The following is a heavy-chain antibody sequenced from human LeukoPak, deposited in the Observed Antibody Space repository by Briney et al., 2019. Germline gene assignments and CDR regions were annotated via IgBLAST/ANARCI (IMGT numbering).Heavy chain of an antibody. Sequence: GGSLRLSCAASGFTVSSNYISWVRQAPGKGLEWVSVIYSGGSTYYADSVKGRFTISRDNSKNTLYLQMNSLRAEDTAVYYCARVADAVLMVYAIDYWGQGTLVTVSS. CDR2: IYSGGST. V-gene: IGHV3-53*01. CDR1: GFTVSSNY. CDR3: ARVADAVLMVYAIDY. J-gene: IGHJ4*02. D-gene: IGHD2-8*01.